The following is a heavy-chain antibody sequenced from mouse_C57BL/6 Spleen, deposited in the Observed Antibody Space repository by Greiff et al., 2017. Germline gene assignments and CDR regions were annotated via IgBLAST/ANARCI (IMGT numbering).Heavy chain of an antibody. CDR2: IHPNSGST. J-gene: IGHJ2*01. D-gene: IGHD2-4*01. CDR3: ARDRDYDYYFDY. Sequence: VKLVESGAELVKPGASVKLSCTASGYTFTSYWMHWVKQRPGQGLEWIGMIHPNSGSTNYNEKFKSKATLTVDKSSSTAYMQLSSLTSEYSAVYCCARDRDYDYYFDYWGQGTTLTVSS. CDR1: GYTFTSYW. V-gene: IGHV1-64*01.